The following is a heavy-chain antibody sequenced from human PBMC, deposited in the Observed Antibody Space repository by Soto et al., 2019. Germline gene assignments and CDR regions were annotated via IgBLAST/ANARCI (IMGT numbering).Heavy chain of an antibody. D-gene: IGHD3-10*01. CDR2: ISSDGSNK. V-gene: IGHV3-30*03. CDR3: SRDYYGSGSYYTTAQYGLGV. CDR1: GFTFRRNG. J-gene: IGHJ6*02. Sequence: QVQLVESGVGVVQPGRSLRLSCAASGFTFRRNGMHWVRQAPGKGLEWVAVISSDGSNKNYADSVKGRFTISRDNSKKTLYLQMKSLRVEDTAVYNCSRDYYGSGSYYTTAQYGLGVWGPGTTGTVSS.